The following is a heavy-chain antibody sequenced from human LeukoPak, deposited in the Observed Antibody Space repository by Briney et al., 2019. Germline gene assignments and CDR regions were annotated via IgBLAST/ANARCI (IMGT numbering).Heavy chain of an antibody. J-gene: IGHJ5*02. CDR3: ARDYRAYYYGSGSLAINWFDP. D-gene: IGHD3-10*01. CDR2: INPNSGGT. V-gene: IGHV1-2*02. CDR1: GYTFTGYY. Sequence: ASVKVSCKASGYTFTGYYMHWVRQAPGQGLEWMGWINPNSGGTNYAQKFQGRVTMTRDTSNSTAYMELSSLRSEDTAVYYCARDYRAYYYGSGSLAINWFDPWGQGTLVTVPS.